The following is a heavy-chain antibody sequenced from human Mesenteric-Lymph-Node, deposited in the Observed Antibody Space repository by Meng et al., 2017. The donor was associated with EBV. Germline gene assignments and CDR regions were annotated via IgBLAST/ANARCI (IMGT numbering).Heavy chain of an antibody. V-gene: IGHV4-34*01. J-gene: IGHJ4*02. CDR1: GGSFSGSY. CDR3: ARADYYDTSGNLDF. CDR2: ISYSGST. Sequence: GQLRQWGAGRLKTSQTLSLTCAVYGGSFSGSYGSWIRQPPGKGLEWIGSISYSGSTYYNPSLKSRVTISVDTPKNQFSLKLRSVTATDTAVYYCARADYYDTSGNLDFWGQGTLVTVSS. D-gene: IGHD3-22*01.